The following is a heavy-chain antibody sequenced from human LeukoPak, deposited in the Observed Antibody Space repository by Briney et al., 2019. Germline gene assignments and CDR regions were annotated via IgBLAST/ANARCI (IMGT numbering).Heavy chain of an antibody. D-gene: IGHD1-7*01. Sequence: SETLSLTCTVSGGSISSYYWSWIRQPAGKGLEWIGRIYTSGSTNYNPSLKSRVTMSVDTSKNQFSLKLSSVTAADTAVCYCASYNWNYVMAFDIGGQGKMVTVSS. CDR2: IYTSGST. J-gene: IGHJ3*02. V-gene: IGHV4-4*07. CDR3: ASYNWNYVMAFDI. CDR1: GGSISSYY.